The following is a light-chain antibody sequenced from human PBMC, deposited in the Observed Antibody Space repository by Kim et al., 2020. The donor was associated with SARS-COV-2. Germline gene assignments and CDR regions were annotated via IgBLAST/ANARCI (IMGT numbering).Light chain of an antibody. CDR1: TSNIGGGYD. CDR3: QSYDVSLSAWV. Sequence: QSVLTQPPSVSGAPGQRVTISCTGNTSNIGGGYDTHWYQQLPGTSPRLLIYDETNRLSGVPDRFSGSKSGPSASLAITGLQAEDEADYYCQSYDVSLSAWVFGGGTQLTVL. J-gene: IGLJ3*02. V-gene: IGLV1-40*01. CDR2: DET.